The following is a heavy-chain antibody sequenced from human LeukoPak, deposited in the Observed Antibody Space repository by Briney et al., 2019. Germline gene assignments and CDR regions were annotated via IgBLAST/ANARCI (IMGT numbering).Heavy chain of an antibody. CDR3: ARGGYYFDY. Sequence: TSETLSLTCTVSGGSISTYYWSWIRQPPGKGLEWIGYMYYSGSTNYNPSLKSRVTISVDSSKNQFSLKLCSVTAADTAVYYCARGGYYFDYWGQGTLVTVSS. CDR1: GGSISTYY. V-gene: IGHV4-59*01. D-gene: IGHD6-13*01. CDR2: MYYSGST. J-gene: IGHJ4*02.